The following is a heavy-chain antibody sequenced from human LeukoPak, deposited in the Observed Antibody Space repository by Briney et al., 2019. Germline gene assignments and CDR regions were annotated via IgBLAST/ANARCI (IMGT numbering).Heavy chain of an antibody. Sequence: ASVKVSCKASGGTFANYAISWVRQAPGQGLEWMGGIMPIFGTAKYAQKFQGRVTITTGKSTSTAYMELSSLRSEDTAVYYCARRPQCNSYGYCYYYYMDVWGKGTTVTVSS. J-gene: IGHJ6*03. CDR3: ARRPQCNSYGYCYYYYMDV. CDR2: IMPIFGTA. D-gene: IGHD5-18*01. CDR1: GGTFANYA. V-gene: IGHV1-69*05.